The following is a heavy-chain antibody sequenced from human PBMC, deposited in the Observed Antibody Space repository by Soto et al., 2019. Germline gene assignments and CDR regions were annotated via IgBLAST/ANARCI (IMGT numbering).Heavy chain of an antibody. J-gene: IGHJ4*02. CDR2: IWYDGSNK. CDR1: GFTFSSYV. Sequence: VQLVESGGGVVQPGRSLRLSCAASGFTFSSYVMHWVRQAPGKGLELVSVIWYDGSNKYYADSVKGRFTISRDNSKKTLYLQMNSLRAEDTAVLYCARDERESVSLDYWGQGTLVTVSS. CDR3: ARDERESVSLDY. D-gene: IGHD3-10*01. V-gene: IGHV3-33*01.